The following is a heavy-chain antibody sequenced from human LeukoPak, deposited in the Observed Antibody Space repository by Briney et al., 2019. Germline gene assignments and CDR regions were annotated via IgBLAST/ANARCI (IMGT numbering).Heavy chain of an antibody. J-gene: IGHJ6*03. CDR2: ISVYNGKT. V-gene: IGHV1-18*01. CDR1: GYMFTSYA. CDR3: ARGSGSPYYYYMDV. D-gene: IGHD3-10*01. Sequence: ASVKVSCQASGYMFTSYAIHWVREAPGQGLEWLGWISVYNGKTDYAEGLQGRVTMTTDRSTNTAFMELRSLRSDDTAIYFCARGSGSPYYYYMDVWGTGTAVTVSS.